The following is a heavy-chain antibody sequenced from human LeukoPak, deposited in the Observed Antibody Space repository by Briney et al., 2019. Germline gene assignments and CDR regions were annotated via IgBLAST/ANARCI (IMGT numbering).Heavy chain of an antibody. V-gene: IGHV1-2*02. CDR3: ARPQDILTGYYLPGERE. D-gene: IGHD3-9*01. CDR2: INPNSGGT. J-gene: IGHJ4*02. Sequence: ASVKVSCKASGYTFTGYYMHWVRQAPGQGLEWMGWINPNSGGTNYAQKFQGRVTMTRDTSISTAYMELSRLRSDDTAVYYCARPQDILTGYYLPGEREWGQGTLVTVSS. CDR1: GYTFTGYY.